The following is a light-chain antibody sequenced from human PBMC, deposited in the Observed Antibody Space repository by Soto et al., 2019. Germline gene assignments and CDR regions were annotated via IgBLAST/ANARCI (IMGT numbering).Light chain of an antibody. CDR3: SSYAASNNFGV. V-gene: IGLV2-8*01. CDR1: SSDVGGYNY. Sequence: QSALTQPPSASGSPGQSVTISCIGTSSDVGGYNYVSWYQQHPGKAPKLMIYEVSKRPSGVPDRFSGSKSGNTASLTVSGLEVEEEADYYCSSYAASNNFGVFGGGTKLTVL. J-gene: IGLJ2*01. CDR2: EVS.